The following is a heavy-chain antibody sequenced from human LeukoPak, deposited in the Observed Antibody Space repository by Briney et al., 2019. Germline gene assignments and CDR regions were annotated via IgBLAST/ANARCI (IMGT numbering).Heavy chain of an antibody. CDR2: INPSGGST. J-gene: IGHJ6*02. CDR3: ARDLSISGVRPDYYYYGMDV. D-gene: IGHD5/OR15-5a*01. V-gene: IGHV1-46*01. CDR1: GYTFTGYY. Sequence: RGASVKVSCKASGYTFTGYYMHWVRQAPGQGLEWMGIINPSGGSTSYAQKFQGRVTMTRDTSTSTVYMELSSLRSEDTAVYYCARDLSISGVRPDYYYYGMDVWGQGTTVTVSS.